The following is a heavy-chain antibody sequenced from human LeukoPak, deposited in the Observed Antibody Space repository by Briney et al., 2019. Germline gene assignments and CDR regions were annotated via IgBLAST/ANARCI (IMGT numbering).Heavy chain of an antibody. D-gene: IGHD3-16*01. CDR1: GLSFSSYW. CDR3: ASAFTYVRLGDH. V-gene: IGHV3-74*01. CDR2: TNLHGTAV. Sequence: PGGSLRLSCAVSGLSFSSYWMHWVRQAPGKGLVWVARTNLHGTAVDYADSVRGRFTISRDNAKNTLFLQMNSLRAEDTAVYYCASAFTYVRLGDHWGQGVLVTVSS. J-gene: IGHJ4*02.